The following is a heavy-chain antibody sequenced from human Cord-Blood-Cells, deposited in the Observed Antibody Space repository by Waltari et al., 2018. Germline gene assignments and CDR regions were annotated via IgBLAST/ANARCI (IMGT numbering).Heavy chain of an antibody. CDR3: ARPGVATTDYYYYGMDV. Sequence: QLQLQESGPGLVKPSETLSLTCTVSGGSISSSSYYWCWIRQPPGKGLEWIGSIYYSGSTYYNPSLKGRVTISVDTSKNQFSLKLGSVTAADTAVYYCARPGVATTDYYYYGMDVWGQGTTVTVSS. D-gene: IGHD5-12*01. V-gene: IGHV4-39*01. CDR2: IYYSGST. J-gene: IGHJ6*02. CDR1: GGSISSSSYY.